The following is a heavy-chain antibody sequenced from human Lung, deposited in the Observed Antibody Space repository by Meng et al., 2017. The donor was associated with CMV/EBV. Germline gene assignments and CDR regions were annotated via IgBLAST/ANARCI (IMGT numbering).Heavy chain of an antibody. D-gene: IGHD5-18*01. CDR2: ISYDGSNK. J-gene: IGHJ6*02. Sequence: GESXKISCAASGFTFTTYAMHWVRQAPGKGLEWVAVISYDGSNKYYADSVKGRFTISRDNSKNTLYLQMNSLRTVDTAVYSCARGEQLWLPLDVWGPGNTV. CDR3: ARGEQLWLPLDV. CDR1: GFTFTTYA. V-gene: IGHV3-30*04.